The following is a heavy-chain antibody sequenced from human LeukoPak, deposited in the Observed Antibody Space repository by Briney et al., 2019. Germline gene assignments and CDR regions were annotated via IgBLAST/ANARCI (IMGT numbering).Heavy chain of an antibody. CDR1: GFSFSTYS. J-gene: IGHJ4*02. CDR3: ATDSPETAAFDY. Sequence: GGSLRLSCTASGFSFSTYSMNWVRQAPGKGLEWVSYIVGSSSNIYFADSVKGRFTISRDNAKNSLYLQMDSLRAEDTAVYYCATDSPETAAFDYWGQGTLVTVSS. V-gene: IGHV3-48*04. CDR2: IVGSSSNI. D-gene: IGHD1-1*01.